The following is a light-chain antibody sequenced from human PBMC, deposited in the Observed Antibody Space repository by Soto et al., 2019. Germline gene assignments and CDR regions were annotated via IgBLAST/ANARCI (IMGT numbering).Light chain of an antibody. CDR1: SSDVGSYNL. V-gene: IGLV2-23*02. J-gene: IGLJ7*01. CDR2: EVS. CDR3: CSYAGSSTLAV. Sequence: QSALTQPASVSGSPGQSITISCTGTSSDVGSYNLVSWYQQHPTKAPKLMIYEVSERPSGVSNRFSGSKSDNTASLIISGLQAEDEADYYCCSYAGSSTLAVFGGGTQLTVL.